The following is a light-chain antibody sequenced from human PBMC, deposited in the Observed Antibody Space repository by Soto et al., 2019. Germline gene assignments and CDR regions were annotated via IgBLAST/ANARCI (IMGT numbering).Light chain of an antibody. CDR1: QGIRSW. J-gene: IGKJ5*01. V-gene: IGKV1-12*01. CDR3: QQANSFPIT. CDR2: AAS. Sequence: DIQMTQSPSSVSASVVDRVTITCRASQGIRSWLAWYQQKPGTAPKLLIYAASTLQSGVPSRFSGRGSGTDFSLTISSLQPYDFATYYCQQANSFPITFGQGTRLQIK.